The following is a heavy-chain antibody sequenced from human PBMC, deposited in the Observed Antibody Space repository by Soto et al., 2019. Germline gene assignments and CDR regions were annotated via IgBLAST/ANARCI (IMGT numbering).Heavy chain of an antibody. CDR1: GFTFSSYA. D-gene: IGHD2-21*02. CDR3: AKRLNTYYFDS. CDR2: ISASGSST. J-gene: IGHJ4*02. Sequence: EVQLLESGGGLVQPGGSLRLSCAASGFTFSSYAMSWVRQAPGKGLELVSAISASGSSTFHADSVRGRFTTSRDNSQNTLYLQMNSLRAEDTAIYYCAKRLNTYYFDSWGQGTLVTVSS. V-gene: IGHV3-23*01.